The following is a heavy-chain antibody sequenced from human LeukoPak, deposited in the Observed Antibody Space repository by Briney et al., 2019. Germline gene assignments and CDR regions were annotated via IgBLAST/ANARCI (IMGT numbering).Heavy chain of an antibody. J-gene: IGHJ4*02. CDR2: ISSRGTTI. V-gene: IGHV3-48*03. CDR3: AGLRLGY. Sequence: GGSLRLSCAVSGFTFSSYEMNWVRQAPGKGLEWVSYISSRGTTIYYVDSVKGRFTISRDNAKNSLYLQMNSLRAEDTAVYYCAGLRLGYWGLGTLVTVSS. CDR1: GFTFSSYE. D-gene: IGHD2-21*02.